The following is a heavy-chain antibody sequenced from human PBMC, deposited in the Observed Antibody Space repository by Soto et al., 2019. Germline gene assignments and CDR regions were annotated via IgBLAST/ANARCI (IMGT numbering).Heavy chain of an antibody. CDR1: GFTFSGYW. Sequence: EVQLAESGGGLVQPGGSLRLSCTASGFTFSGYWMNLVRQAPGKGLEWVANINQDGSGKYYVDSVKGRFTISRDNPKNSLFLEMNSLRAEDTAVYYCASLRVQLWGQGTLVTVSS. J-gene: IGHJ1*01. CDR3: ASLRVQL. V-gene: IGHV3-7*01. CDR2: INQDGSGK.